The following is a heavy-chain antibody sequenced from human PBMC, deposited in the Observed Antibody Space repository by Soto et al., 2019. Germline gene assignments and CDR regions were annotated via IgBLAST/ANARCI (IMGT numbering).Heavy chain of an antibody. V-gene: IGHV3-23*01. CDR3: AKDNVLRYFDWFLSLGPFDY. J-gene: IGHJ4*02. CDR2: ISGSGGST. CDR1: GITLSRYA. Sequence: GGALRPSCAASGITLSRYAMSWGRPAPGKGLEGVSAISGSGGSTYYADSVKGRFTISRDNSKNTLYLQMNSLRAEDTAVYYCAKDNVLRYFDWFLSLGPFDYWGQGTLVTVSS. D-gene: IGHD3-9*01.